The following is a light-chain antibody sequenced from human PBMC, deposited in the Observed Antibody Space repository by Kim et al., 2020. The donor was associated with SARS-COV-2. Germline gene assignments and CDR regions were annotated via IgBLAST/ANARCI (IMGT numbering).Light chain of an antibody. CDR2: AAS. CDR3: QQSYTTPIT. V-gene: IGKV1-39*01. CDR1: QSISTY. J-gene: IGKJ5*01. Sequence: DIQMTQSPSSLSASVGDRVTITCRASQSISTYLNWYQQKPGKAPNVLIYAASNLESGVPSRFSGSGSGTDFSLTISSLQPEDFATYFCQQSYTTPITFGQGTRLEIK.